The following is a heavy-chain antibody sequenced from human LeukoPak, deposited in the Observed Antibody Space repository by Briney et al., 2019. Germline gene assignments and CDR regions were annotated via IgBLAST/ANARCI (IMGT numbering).Heavy chain of an antibody. CDR1: GGSISSSLYY. J-gene: IGHJ6*02. V-gene: IGHV4-39*01. Sequence: SETLSLTCTVSGGSISSSLYYWGWIRQPPGKGLEWIGIIYYSGSTYYNPSLKSRVTISVETSKNQVSLRLSSVTAADTAVYYCVRQEKGYNWNSASYYYYGMDVWGQGTTVTVSS. CDR3: VRQEKGYNWNSASYYYYGMDV. D-gene: IGHD1-1*01. CDR2: IYYSGST.